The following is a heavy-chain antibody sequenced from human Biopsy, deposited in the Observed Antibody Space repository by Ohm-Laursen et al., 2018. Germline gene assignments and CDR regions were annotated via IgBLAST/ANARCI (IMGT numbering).Heavy chain of an antibody. J-gene: IGHJ2*01. D-gene: IGHD3-22*01. CDR3: AKDLASGSGYYWYFDF. V-gene: IGHV3-9*01. Sequence: SLRLSCAASGFTFDDYALHWVRQAPGKGLEWVSGISWNSGNIGYADSVKGRFTISRDNAKNSVYLQMNSLRAEDTAFYYCAKDLASGSGYYWYFDFRGRGTLVTVSS. CDR2: ISWNSGNI. CDR1: GFTFDDYA.